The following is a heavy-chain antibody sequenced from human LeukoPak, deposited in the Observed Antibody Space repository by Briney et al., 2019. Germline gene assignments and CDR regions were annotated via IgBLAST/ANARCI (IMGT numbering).Heavy chain of an antibody. D-gene: IGHD6-13*01. Sequence: ASVKVSCKASGYTFTGYYMHWVRQAPGQGLEWMGWINPNSGGTNYAQKFQGRVTMTRDTSISTAYMELSRLRSDDTAVYYCARGPGIAAAADYYYYYYYMDVWGKGTTVTISS. CDR1: GYTFTGYY. CDR3: ARGPGIAAAADYYYYYYYMDV. V-gene: IGHV1-2*02. CDR2: INPNSGGT. J-gene: IGHJ6*03.